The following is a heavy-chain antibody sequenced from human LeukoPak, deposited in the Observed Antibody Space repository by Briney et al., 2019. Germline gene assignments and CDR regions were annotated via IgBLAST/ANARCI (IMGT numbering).Heavy chain of an antibody. CDR3: ATVFFDY. V-gene: IGHV1-46*01. CDR1: GYTFTSYY. CDR2: INPSGGST. D-gene: IGHD3-9*01. Sequence: ASVKVSCKASGYTFTSYYMHWVRQAPGQGLEWMGIINPSGGSTSYAQKFQGRVTMTEDTSTDTAYMELSSLRSEDTAVYYCATVFFDYWGQGTLVTVSS. J-gene: IGHJ4*02.